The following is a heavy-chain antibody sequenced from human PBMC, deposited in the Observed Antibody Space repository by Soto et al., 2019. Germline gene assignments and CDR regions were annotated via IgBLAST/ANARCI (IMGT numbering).Heavy chain of an antibody. J-gene: IGHJ4*02. D-gene: IGHD2-15*01. Sequence: EVQLLESGGGLVQPGGSLRLSCAGSGFTFSSYAMSWVRQAPGKGLEWVSGMSGSGGTTYYADSVKGRFTISRDNSKNTLYLQMNSLRAEHTGVYYCVKRLGYCSGGACQYWGQGTLVTVSS. CDR1: GFTFSSYA. CDR2: MSGSGGTT. V-gene: IGHV3-23*01. CDR3: VKRLGYCSGGACQY.